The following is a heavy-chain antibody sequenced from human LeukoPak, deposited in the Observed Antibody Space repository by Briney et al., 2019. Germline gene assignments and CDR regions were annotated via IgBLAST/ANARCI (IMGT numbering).Heavy chain of an antibody. CDR2: INPNSGGT. V-gene: IGHV1-2*06. J-gene: IGHJ6*03. CDR3: ATSRGYYDYYYYYMDV. CDR1: GYTFTGYY. Sequence: GASVKVSCKASGYTFTGYYMHWVRQAPGQGLEWMGRINPNSGGTNYAQKFQGRVTMTRDTSISTAYIELSRLRSDDTAVYYCATSRGYYDYYYYYMDVWGKGTTVTVSS. D-gene: IGHD3-22*01.